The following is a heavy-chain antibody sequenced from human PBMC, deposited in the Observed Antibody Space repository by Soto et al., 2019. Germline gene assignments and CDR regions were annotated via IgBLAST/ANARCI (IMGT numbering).Heavy chain of an antibody. Sequence: EVQLVESGGGLVQPGGYLTLSCAASGFTFSNYWMHWVRQAPGKGLVWVSRINSDGSSTTCADSVKGRFTIYRDNAKNTLYLEINILTAEDTSVYYCARRGARFDICGQGTILTVSS. V-gene: IGHV3-74*01. D-gene: IGHD6-6*01. CDR2: INSDGSST. CDR1: GFTFSNYW. J-gene: IGHJ3*02. CDR3: ARRGARFDI.